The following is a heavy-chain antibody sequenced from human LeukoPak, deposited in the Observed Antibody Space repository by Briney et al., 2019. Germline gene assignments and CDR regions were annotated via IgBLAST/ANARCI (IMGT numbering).Heavy chain of an antibody. V-gene: IGHV4-34*01. J-gene: IGHJ5*02. Sequence: SETLSLTCAVDGASLSGFFWNWIRQSPGKGLEWIGEMNQGGGARFNPSLESRVIIAVDTSKNQFTLKVNSVTDADTAVYYCARGSIVGWFDPCGQRTLVTVSS. D-gene: IGHD1-26*01. CDR2: MNQGGGA. CDR3: ARGSIVGWFDP. CDR1: GASLSGFF.